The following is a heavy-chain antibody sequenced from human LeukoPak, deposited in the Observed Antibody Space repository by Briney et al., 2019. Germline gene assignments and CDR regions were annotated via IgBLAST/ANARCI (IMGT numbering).Heavy chain of an antibody. CDR2: ISHSGST. V-gene: IGHV4-34*01. CDR1: GGPFSGYY. Sequence: SETLSLTRAVYGGPFSGYYWSWIRQPPGKGLEWIGEISHSGSTNCNPSLRSRVTISVDTSKNQFSLKVSSVTAADTAVYYCARGRRTYDFWSGYYDAFDIWGQGTMVTVSS. D-gene: IGHD3-3*01. CDR3: ARGRRTYDFWSGYYDAFDI. J-gene: IGHJ3*02.